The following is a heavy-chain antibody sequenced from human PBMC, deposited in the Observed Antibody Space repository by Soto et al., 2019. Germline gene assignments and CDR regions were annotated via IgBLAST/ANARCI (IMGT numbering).Heavy chain of an antibody. CDR3: ARGIDYYGSGSYYSRQHFDY. Sequence: SETLSLTCTVSGGSIITSTYYWGWIRQAPGKGLEWIGSIYYSGSTYYTPSLKSRATISVDTSKNQFSLNLRSVTAADTAVYYCARGIDYYGSGSYYSRQHFDYWGQGALVTVLL. CDR2: IYYSGST. D-gene: IGHD3-10*01. V-gene: IGHV4-39*01. J-gene: IGHJ4*02. CDR1: GGSIITSTYY.